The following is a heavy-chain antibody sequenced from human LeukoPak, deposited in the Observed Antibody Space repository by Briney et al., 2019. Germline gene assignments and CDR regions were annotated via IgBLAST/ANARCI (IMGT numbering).Heavy chain of an antibody. D-gene: IGHD3-3*02. CDR3: ARVAFREPAFDY. Sequence: SETLSLTCTVSGGSICSYYWSWTREPPGKGLEGIGYIYYNGITNYNPSPKSRVNISVDTSKNQFSLKPSSVTAAATAVYYCARVAFREPAFDYWGQGTLVTVSS. J-gene: IGHJ4*02. CDR1: GGSICSYY. CDR2: IYYNGIT. V-gene: IGHV4-59*01.